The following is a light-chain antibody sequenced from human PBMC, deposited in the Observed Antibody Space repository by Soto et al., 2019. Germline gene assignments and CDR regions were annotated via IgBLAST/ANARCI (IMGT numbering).Light chain of an antibody. Sequence: DIQLTQSPSFLSASVGDRVTITCRASQDISSYLGWYQQKPGEAPKLLIYGASTLQSGVPSRFSGSGSGPEFTLTISSLQPEDFASYYCQQLNSYLFTFGQGTRLEIK. CDR1: QDISSY. V-gene: IGKV1-9*01. CDR3: QQLNSYLFT. J-gene: IGKJ5*01. CDR2: GAS.